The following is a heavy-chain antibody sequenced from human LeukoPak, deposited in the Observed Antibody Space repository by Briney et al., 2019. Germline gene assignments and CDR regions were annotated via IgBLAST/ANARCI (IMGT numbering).Heavy chain of an antibody. CDR2: LSWNSGSI. D-gene: IGHD4-17*01. Sequence: GRSLRLSCAASGFTFDDHAMHWVRQAPGKGLEWVSGLSWNSGSIDYADSVKGRFTISRDNAKNSLYLQMNSLRAEDTAVYYCAKLDYDWANFDYWGQGTLVTVSS. CDR1: GFTFDDHA. V-gene: IGHV3-9*01. CDR3: AKLDYDWANFDY. J-gene: IGHJ4*02.